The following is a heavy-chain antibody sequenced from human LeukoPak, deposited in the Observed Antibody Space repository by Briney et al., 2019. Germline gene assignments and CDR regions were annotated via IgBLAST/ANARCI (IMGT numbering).Heavy chain of an antibody. V-gene: IGHV1-8*03. CDR2: MNPNSGNT. J-gene: IGHJ6*03. CDR1: GYTFTSYD. Sequence: GASVKVSCKASGYTFTSYDINWVRQATGQGLEWMGWMNPNSGNTGYAQKFQGRVTITRNTSISTAYMELSSLRSEDTAVYYCAREACSSTSCLWRNYYYMDVWGKGTTVTVSS. CDR3: AREACSSTSCLWRNYYYMDV. D-gene: IGHD2-2*01.